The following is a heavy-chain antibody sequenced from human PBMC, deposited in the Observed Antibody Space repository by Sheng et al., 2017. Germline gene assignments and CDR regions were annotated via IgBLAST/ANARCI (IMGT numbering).Heavy chain of an antibody. V-gene: IGHV1-69*08. CDR3: ARDKGVTPPDC. J-gene: IGHJ4*02. CDR1: GGTFSSYT. CDR2: IIPILGIA. D-gene: IGHD3-10*01. Sequence: QVQLVQSGAEVKKPGSSVKVSCKASGGTFSSYTISWVRQAPGQGLEWMGRIIPILGIANYAQKFQGRVTITADKSTSTAYMELSSLRSEDTAVYYCARDKGVTPPDCWGQGTLVTVSS.